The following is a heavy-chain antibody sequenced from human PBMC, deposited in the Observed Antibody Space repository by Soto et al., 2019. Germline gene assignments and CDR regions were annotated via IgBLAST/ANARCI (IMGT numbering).Heavy chain of an antibody. CDR1: GFTFSNYW. CDR2: ISSDGSTT. Sequence: EVQLVESGGGLVQPGGSLRLSCVASGFTFSNYWMHWVRQAPGKGLVWVSRISSDGSTTSYADSVKGRFTVSRDNAKNTLYLQMNSLRAGGTAVYYCARDRSPYYLDSWGLGTLLTVSS. J-gene: IGHJ4*02. D-gene: IGHD1-26*01. V-gene: IGHV3-74*01. CDR3: ARDRSPYYLDS.